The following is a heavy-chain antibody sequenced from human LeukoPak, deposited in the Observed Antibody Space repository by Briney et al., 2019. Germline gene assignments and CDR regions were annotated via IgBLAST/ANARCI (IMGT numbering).Heavy chain of an antibody. V-gene: IGHV4-39*01. CDR1: GVSISSDNY. CDR2: VHFSGAT. CDR3: AKHRMWLVGLES. D-gene: IGHD6-19*01. Sequence: SETLSLTCIVSGVSISSDNYWCWIRQSPGKGLELIGSVHFSGATHYNPSLKSRVAITLDTSKNQFSLKLNSVSAADTAIYYCAKHRMWLVGLESWGQGTLVTVSS. J-gene: IGHJ1*01.